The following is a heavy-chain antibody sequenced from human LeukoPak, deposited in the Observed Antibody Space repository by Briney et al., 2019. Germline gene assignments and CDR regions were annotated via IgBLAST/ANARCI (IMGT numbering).Heavy chain of an antibody. J-gene: IGHJ4*02. CDR2: HDWDDDK. Sequence: SAPTLLKSTQTLTLTCTFSGFSRRTVGMRVSWIRQPPGKALEWLARHDWDDDKFYSTSLKTRLSISKDTSKNQVVLTMTNMDPVDTATYYCARIPPYSSGWYYFDYWGQGTLVTVSS. D-gene: IGHD6-19*01. CDR1: GFSRRTVGMR. CDR3: ARIPPYSSGWYYFDY. V-gene: IGHV2-70*04.